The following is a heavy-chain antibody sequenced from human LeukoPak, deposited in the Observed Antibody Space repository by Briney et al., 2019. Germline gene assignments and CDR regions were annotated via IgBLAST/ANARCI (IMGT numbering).Heavy chain of an antibody. CDR1: GYTFTGYY. CDR2: INPNSGGT. Sequence: GASVTVSFKASGYTFTGYYMHWVRQAPGQGLEWMGWINPNSGGTNYAQKFQGRVTMTRDTSISTAYMELSRLRSDDTAVYYCARGAYCSSTSCDVSLGAFDLWGQGTMVTVSS. J-gene: IGHJ3*01. V-gene: IGHV1-2*02. CDR3: ARGAYCSSTSCDVSLGAFDL. D-gene: IGHD2-2*01.